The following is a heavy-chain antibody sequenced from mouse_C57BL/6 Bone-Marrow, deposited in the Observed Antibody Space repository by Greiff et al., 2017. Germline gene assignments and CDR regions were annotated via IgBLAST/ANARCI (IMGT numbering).Heavy chain of an antibody. V-gene: IGHV1-80*01. CDR1: GYAFTSYW. J-gene: IGHJ3*01. CDR3: ARDAPFYYGYPFAY. D-gene: IGHD2-2*01. Sequence: VQVVESGAELVKPGASVKISCKASGYAFTSYWMNWVKQRPGQGLEWIGQIYPGDGDTNYNGQFTGRATPTADKSTSTAYMQLSSLTSEDSAVYFCARDAPFYYGYPFAYWGQGTLVTVSA. CDR2: IYPGDGDT.